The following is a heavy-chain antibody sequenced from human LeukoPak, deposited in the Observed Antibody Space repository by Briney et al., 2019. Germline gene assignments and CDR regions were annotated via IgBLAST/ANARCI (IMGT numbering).Heavy chain of an antibody. D-gene: IGHD2-15*01. J-gene: IGHJ6*02. Sequence: PSETLSLTCTVSGGSISSSSYYWGWIRQPPGKGLEWIGSIYYSGSTYYNPSLKSRVTISVDTSKNQFSLKLSSVTAADTAVYYCARARPWAAANYYYYGMDVWGQGTTVAVSS. V-gene: IGHV4-39*01. CDR1: GGSISSSSYY. CDR2: IYYSGST. CDR3: ARARPWAAANYYYYGMDV.